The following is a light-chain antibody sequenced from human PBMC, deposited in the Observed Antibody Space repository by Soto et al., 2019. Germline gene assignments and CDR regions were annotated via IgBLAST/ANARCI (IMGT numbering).Light chain of an antibody. Sequence: DIQMTQSPSTLSGSVNDRVTITCRASQSIGDSLAWYQQKPGKAPYLLISDVSSLERGVPSRFSGSGSGTEFTLTISSMQPDDFATFYCQQYNGYSRTLGQGTKVDIK. J-gene: IGKJ1*01. CDR3: QQYNGYSRT. CDR2: DVS. V-gene: IGKV1-5*01. CDR1: QSIGDS.